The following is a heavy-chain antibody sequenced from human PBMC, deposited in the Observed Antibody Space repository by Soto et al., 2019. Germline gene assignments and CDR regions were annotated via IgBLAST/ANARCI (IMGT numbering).Heavy chain of an antibody. V-gene: IGHV4-59*01. Sequence: SETLSLTCTVSGGSISSYHWSWIRQSPGKGLEWIGYVFYTGSTKYNPALKRRVTISVDTSKNQFSLKLSSVSAADTGLYYCARSYSGTFYGYDTWGQGILVTVS. J-gene: IGHJ5*02. CDR3: ARSYSGTFYGYDT. D-gene: IGHD1-26*01. CDR1: GGSISSYH. CDR2: VFYTGST.